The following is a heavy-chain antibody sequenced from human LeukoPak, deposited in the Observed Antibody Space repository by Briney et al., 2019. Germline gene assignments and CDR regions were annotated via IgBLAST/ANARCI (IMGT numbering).Heavy chain of an antibody. CDR3: AREHDYGDLFDP. V-gene: IGHV1-69*04. Sequence: ASVNVSCKASVGTFSSYAISWVGQAPGPGLAWMGRIIPILGIANYAQKFQGRVTITADKSTSTAYMELSSQRSEDTAVYYCAREHDYGDLFDPWGQGTLVTVSS. J-gene: IGHJ5*02. CDR2: IIPILGIA. D-gene: IGHD4-17*01. CDR1: VGTFSSYA.